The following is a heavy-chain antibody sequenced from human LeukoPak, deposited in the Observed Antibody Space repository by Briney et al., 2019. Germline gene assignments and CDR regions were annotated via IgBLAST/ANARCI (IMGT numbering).Heavy chain of an antibody. Sequence: PSETLSLTCTVSGGSISSYYWSWIRQPPGKGLEWIGYIYYSGSTNYSPSLKSRVTISVDTSKNQFSLKLSSVTAADTAVYYCARHHHSGSYRGDYWGQGTLVTVSS. D-gene: IGHD1-26*01. J-gene: IGHJ4*02. V-gene: IGHV4-59*01. CDR2: IYYSGST. CDR3: ARHHHSGSYRGDY. CDR1: GGSISSYY.